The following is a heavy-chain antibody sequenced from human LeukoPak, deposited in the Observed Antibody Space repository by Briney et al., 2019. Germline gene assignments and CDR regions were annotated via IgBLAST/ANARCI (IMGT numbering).Heavy chain of an antibody. J-gene: IGHJ1*01. Sequence: AGGSLRLSCAASGFTFSSSAMSWVRQAPGKGLEWVAVVSYDGNNKYYADSVKGRFTISRDNAQNSMYLQMNSLRVEDTAVYYCATWGDTTAEYFQRWGQGTLVTVSS. D-gene: IGHD2-21*02. CDR2: VSYDGNNK. CDR3: ATWGDTTAEYFQR. V-gene: IGHV3-30-3*01. CDR1: GFTFSSSA.